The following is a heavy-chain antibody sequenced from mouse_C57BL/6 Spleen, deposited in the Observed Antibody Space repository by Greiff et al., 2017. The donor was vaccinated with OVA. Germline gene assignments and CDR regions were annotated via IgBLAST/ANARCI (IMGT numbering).Heavy chain of an antibody. Sequence: QVQLKESGPGLVQPSQSLSISCTASGFSLTSYGVHWVRQSPGKGLEWLGVIWSGGSTDYNAAFISRLSISKDNTKSQVFFKMNSLQADDTAIYYCDRNWGSWGQGTSVTVSS. CDR3: DRNWGS. J-gene: IGHJ4*01. CDR1: GFSLTSYG. CDR2: IWSGGST. D-gene: IGHD3-1*01. V-gene: IGHV2-2*01.